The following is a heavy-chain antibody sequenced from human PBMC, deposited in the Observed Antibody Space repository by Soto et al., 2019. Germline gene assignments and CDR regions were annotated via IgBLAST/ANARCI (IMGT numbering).Heavy chain of an antibody. J-gene: IGHJ4*02. CDR1: EYSLTSYW. CDR3: AWTGRSIAARRYFDY. D-gene: IGHD6-6*01. Sequence: VSLKSCFKGSEYSLTSYWISWVRKIPGKGLEWMGRIDPSDSYTNYSPSFQGHVTISADKSISTAYLQWSSLKASDTAMYYCAWTGRSIAARRYFDYWGQGTLVTVSS. V-gene: IGHV5-10-1*01. CDR2: IDPSDSYT.